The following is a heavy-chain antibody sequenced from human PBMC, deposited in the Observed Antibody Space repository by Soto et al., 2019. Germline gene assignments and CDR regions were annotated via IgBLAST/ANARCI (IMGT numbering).Heavy chain of an antibody. CDR2: IWYDGSNK. V-gene: IGHV3-33*01. D-gene: IGHD5-12*01. Sequence: GGSLRLSCAASGFTFSSYGMHWVRQAPGKGLEWVAVIWYDGSNKYYADSVKGRFTISRDNSKNTLYLQMNSLRAEDAAVYYCARDQGYSGYDYYYGMDVWGQGTTVTVSS. J-gene: IGHJ6*02. CDR1: GFTFSSYG. CDR3: ARDQGYSGYDYYYGMDV.